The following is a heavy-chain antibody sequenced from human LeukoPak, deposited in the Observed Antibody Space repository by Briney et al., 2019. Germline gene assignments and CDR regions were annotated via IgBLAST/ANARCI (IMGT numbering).Heavy chain of an antibody. V-gene: IGHV3-30-3*01. J-gene: IGHJ4*02. CDR1: EFTFSSYA. Sequence: PGRSLRLSCAASEFTFSSYAMHWVRQAPGKGLEWVAVISYDGSNKYYADSVKGRFTISRDNSKNTLYLQMNRLRAEDTAVYYCARLPYSSSWYRDYWGQGTLVTVSS. CDR3: ARLPYSSSWYRDY. D-gene: IGHD6-13*01. CDR2: ISYDGSNK.